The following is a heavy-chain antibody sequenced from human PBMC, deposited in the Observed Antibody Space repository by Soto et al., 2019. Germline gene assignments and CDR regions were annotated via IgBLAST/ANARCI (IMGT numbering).Heavy chain of an antibody. V-gene: IGHV4-59*01. J-gene: IGHJ4*02. D-gene: IGHD2-15*01. Sequence: SETLSLTCTVSGGSISSYYWSWVRQPPGKGLEWIGYISYSGSTNYNPSLKSRVTISVDTSKNQFSLKLSSVTAADTAVYYCARAVWYCSAGTCYSEIDYWGQGTLVTVSS. CDR3: ARAVWYCSAGTCYSEIDY. CDR2: ISYSGST. CDR1: GGSISSYY.